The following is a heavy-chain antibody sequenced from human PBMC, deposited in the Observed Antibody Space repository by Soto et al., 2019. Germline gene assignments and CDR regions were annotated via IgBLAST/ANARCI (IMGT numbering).Heavy chain of an antibody. CDR3: AIREEPELITMVRGVIMGGEDY. V-gene: IGHV3-66*01. CDR1: GFTVSSNY. J-gene: IGHJ4*02. D-gene: IGHD3-10*01. Sequence: GGSLRLSCAASGFTVSSNYMSWVRQAPGKGLEWVSVIYSGGSTYYADSVKGRFTISRDKSKNTLYLQMNSLRAEDTAVYYCAIREEPELITMVRGVIMGGEDYWGQGTLVTVSS. CDR2: IYSGGST.